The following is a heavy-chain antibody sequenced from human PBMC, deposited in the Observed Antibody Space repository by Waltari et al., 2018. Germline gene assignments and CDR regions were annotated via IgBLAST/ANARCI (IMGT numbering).Heavy chain of an antibody. Sequence: QVQLQQWGAGLLKPSETLSLTCAVYGGSFSGYYWSWIRQPPGKGLEWIGEINHSGSTNYNPSLKSRVTISVDTSKNQFSLKLSSVTAADTAVYYCARHPPTMVRGAHHLSYYYYGMDVWGQGTTVTVSS. D-gene: IGHD3-10*01. J-gene: IGHJ6*02. CDR1: GGSFSGYY. CDR2: INHSGST. CDR3: ARHPPTMVRGAHHLSYYYYGMDV. V-gene: IGHV4-34*01.